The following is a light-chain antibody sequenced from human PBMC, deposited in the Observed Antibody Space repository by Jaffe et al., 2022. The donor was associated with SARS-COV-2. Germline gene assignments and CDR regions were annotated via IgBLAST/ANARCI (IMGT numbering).Light chain of an antibody. CDR2: DVS. J-gene: IGLJ1*01. CDR3: SSYTSSSTPYV. V-gene: IGLV2-14*01. Sequence: QSALTQPASVSGSPGQSITISCTGTSSDVGGYKYVSWYQQHPGKAPKLRIYDVSNRPSGVSNRFSGSKSGNTASLTISGLQAEDEADYYCSSYTSSSTPYVFGTGTKVTVL. CDR1: SSDVGGYKY.